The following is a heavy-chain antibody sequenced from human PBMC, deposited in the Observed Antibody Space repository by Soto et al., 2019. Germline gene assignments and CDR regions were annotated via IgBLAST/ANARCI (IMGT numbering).Heavy chain of an antibody. V-gene: IGHV6-1*01. CDR2: TYYRSKWYN. CDR1: GDSVSSNSAA. CDR3: ARGWAARLYYYYGMDV. J-gene: IGHJ6*02. Sequence: SQTLSLTCAISGDSVSSNSAAWNWIRQSPSRGLEWLGRTYYRSKWYNDYAVSVKSRITINPDTSKNQFSLQLNSVTPEDTAVYYCARGWAARLYYYYGMDVWGQGNTVTVSS. D-gene: IGHD6-6*01.